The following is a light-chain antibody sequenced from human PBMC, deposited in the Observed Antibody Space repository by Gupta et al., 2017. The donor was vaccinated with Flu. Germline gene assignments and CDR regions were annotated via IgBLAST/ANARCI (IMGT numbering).Light chain of an antibody. Sequence: VTISCTGTSSDVGGYSYVSCDHQHPGKAHKLMFYDVSKRPAGVPGRFAGSKSGTTASLTVSGRQEEEDADYYRTADAPGNNLLFGGGTKLTVL. V-gene: IGLV2-8*01. J-gene: IGLJ2*01. CDR1: SSDVGGYSY. CDR3: TADAPGNNLL. CDR2: DVS.